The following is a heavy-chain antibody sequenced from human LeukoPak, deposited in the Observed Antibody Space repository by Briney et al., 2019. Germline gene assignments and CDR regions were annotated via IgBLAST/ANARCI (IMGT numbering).Heavy chain of an antibody. J-gene: IGHJ6*02. CDR2: IYHSGST. Sequence: SETLSLTCTVSGSSITRGDYWGWIRQSPGKGLEWIGAIYHSGSTYYNPSLKSRVAISVDTSKNQFSLRLSSVSAPDTAVYYCARQHYAGYYYGMDVWGQGTTVTVSS. V-gene: IGHV4-38-2*02. D-gene: IGHD4-17*01. CDR3: ARQHYAGYYYGMDV. CDR1: GSSITRGDY.